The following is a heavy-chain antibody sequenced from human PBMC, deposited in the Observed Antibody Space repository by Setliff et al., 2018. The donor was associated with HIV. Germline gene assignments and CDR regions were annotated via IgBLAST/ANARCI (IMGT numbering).Heavy chain of an antibody. D-gene: IGHD3-3*01. CDR3: ARCYYNFWSGYPLDYMDV. CDR2: IYTSGSP. Sequence: PSETLSLTCSVSGGSVNSGNYHWAWIRQPAGKGLEWIGHIYTSGSPHYKSSLTSRLTISLDTSRNQFSLKLTSVTAADSATYYCARCYYNFWSGYPLDYMDVWGKGTMVTVSS. CDR1: GGSVNSGNYH. V-gene: IGHV4-61*09. J-gene: IGHJ6*03.